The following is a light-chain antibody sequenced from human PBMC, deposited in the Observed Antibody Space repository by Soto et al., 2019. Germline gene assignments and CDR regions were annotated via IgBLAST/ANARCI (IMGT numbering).Light chain of an antibody. CDR2: DVN. CDR3: SSYTSSSPYVL. Sequence: QSALTQAASVSGSPGQSISISCTGCNSDVGGYNYVSWYQHNPGKAPKLMIYDVNIRPSGVSNRFSGSKSDNTASLTISGLQAEDEANYYCSSYTSSSPYVLFGGGTKLTVL. J-gene: IGLJ2*01. CDR1: NSDVGGYNY. V-gene: IGLV2-14*03.